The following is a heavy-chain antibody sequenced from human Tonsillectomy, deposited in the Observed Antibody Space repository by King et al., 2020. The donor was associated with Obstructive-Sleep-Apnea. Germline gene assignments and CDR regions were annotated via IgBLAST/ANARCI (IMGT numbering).Heavy chain of an antibody. CDR1: GGSISSGGYY. V-gene: IGHV4-39*07. J-gene: IGHJ5*02. CDR3: ARASELRGSYDSSGHRNWFDP. Sequence: QLQESGPGLVKSSETLSLSCTVSGGSISSGGYYWGWIRQPPGKGLEWIVTVHYSGSTSYNPSLKSRVTTSVDTSKNRFSLKLGSVTAADTAVYYCARASELRGSYDSSGHRNWFDPWGQGTLVTVSS. CDR2: VHYSGST. D-gene: IGHD3-22*01.